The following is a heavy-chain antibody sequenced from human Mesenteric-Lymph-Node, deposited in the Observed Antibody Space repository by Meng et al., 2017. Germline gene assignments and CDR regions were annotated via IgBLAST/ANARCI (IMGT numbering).Heavy chain of an antibody. J-gene: IGHJ4*02. CDR3: ARHGRITMVRGVTSRDY. V-gene: IGHV4-34*01. CDR2: INHSGST. Sequence: SETLSLTCAVYGGSFSGYYWSWIRQPPGKGLEWIGEINHSGSTNYNPSLKSRVTISVDTSKNQFSLKLSSVTAADTAVYYCARHGRITMVRGVTSRDYWGQGTLVTVSS. CDR1: GGSFSGYY. D-gene: IGHD3-10*01.